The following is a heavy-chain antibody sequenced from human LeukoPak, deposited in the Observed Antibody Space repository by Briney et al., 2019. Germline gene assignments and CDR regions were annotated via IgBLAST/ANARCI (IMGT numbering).Heavy chain of an antibody. CDR2: MNPNSGNT. CDR1: GYTFTSYD. Sequence: ASVKVSCKASGYTFTSYDINWVRQATGQGLEWMGWMNPNSGNTGYAQKFQGRVTMTRNTSISTAYMGLSSLRSEDTAVYYCARGPKGPYCSSTSCYDYYYYYYYMDVWGKGTTVTVSS. D-gene: IGHD2-2*01. V-gene: IGHV1-8*01. CDR3: ARGPKGPYCSSTSCYDYYYYYYYMDV. J-gene: IGHJ6*03.